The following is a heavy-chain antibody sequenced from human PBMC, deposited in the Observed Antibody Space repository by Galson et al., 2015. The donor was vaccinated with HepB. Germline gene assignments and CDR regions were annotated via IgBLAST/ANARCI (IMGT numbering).Heavy chain of an antibody. Sequence: SVKVSCKASGFTLTAYGIHWLRQAPGQRLEWMGWINAGNDNRKYSQNFQGRVTILRDTSANTAYMELSSLRSEDTAVYYCARENRGYRSGSNCWGYYFDCWGQGTLVTVSS. J-gene: IGHJ4*02. CDR2: INAGNDNR. CDR3: ARENRGYRSGSNCWGYYFDC. D-gene: IGHD2-15*01. CDR1: GFTLTAYG. V-gene: IGHV1-3*01.